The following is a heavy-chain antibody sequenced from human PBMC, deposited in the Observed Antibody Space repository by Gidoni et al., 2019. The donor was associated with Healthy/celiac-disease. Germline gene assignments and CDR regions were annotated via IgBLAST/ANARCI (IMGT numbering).Heavy chain of an antibody. CDR3: ARAELIDDFWSGYYYFDY. CDR2: IWYDGSNK. CDR1: GFTFSSYG. Sequence: QVQLVESGGGVVQPGRSLRLSCAASGFTFSSYGMHWVRQAPGKGLEWVAVIWYDGSNKYYADSVKGRFTISRDNSKNTLYLQMSSLRAEDTAVYYCARAELIDDFWSGYYYFDYWGQGTLVTVSS. D-gene: IGHD3-3*01. J-gene: IGHJ4*02. V-gene: IGHV3-33*01.